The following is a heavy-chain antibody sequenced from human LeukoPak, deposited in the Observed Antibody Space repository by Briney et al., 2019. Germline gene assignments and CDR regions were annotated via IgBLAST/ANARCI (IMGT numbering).Heavy chain of an antibody. V-gene: IGHV3-30*18. CDR2: ISYDGSNK. J-gene: IGHJ6*02. D-gene: IGHD3-3*01. Sequence: IRQPPGKGLEWVAVISYDGSNKYYADSVKGRFTISRDNSKNTLYLQMNSLRAEDTAVYYCAKVDHITIFGVAVWDYYYGMDVWGQGTTVTVSS. CDR3: AKVDHITIFGVAVWDYYYGMDV.